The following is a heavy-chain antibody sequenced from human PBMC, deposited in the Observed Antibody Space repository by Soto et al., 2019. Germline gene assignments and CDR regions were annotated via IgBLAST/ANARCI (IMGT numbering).Heavy chain of an antibody. D-gene: IGHD2-15*01. J-gene: IGHJ4*02. CDR3: ARESCSGGSCFEGLDY. Sequence: ASVKVSCKASGYTFTSYGISWVRQAPGQGLEWMGWISAYNGNTNYAQKLQGRVTMTTDTSTSTAYMELRSLRSDDTAVYYCARESCSGGSCFEGLDYWGQGTLVTVSS. V-gene: IGHV1-18*01. CDR1: GYTFTSYG. CDR2: ISAYNGNT.